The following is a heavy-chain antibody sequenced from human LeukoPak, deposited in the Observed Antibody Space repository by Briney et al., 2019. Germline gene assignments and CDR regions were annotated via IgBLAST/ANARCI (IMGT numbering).Heavy chain of an antibody. CDR3: ARLMIMVRGVYYFDY. V-gene: IGHV1-2*02. J-gene: IGHJ4*02. D-gene: IGHD3-10*01. Sequence: ASVKVSCKASGYTFTGYYMHWVRQAPGQGLEWMGWINPNSGGTNYAQKFQGRVTMTRDTSISTAYMELSGLRPDDTAVYYCARLMIMVRGVYYFDYWGQGTLVTVSS. CDR1: GYTFTGYY. CDR2: INPNSGGT.